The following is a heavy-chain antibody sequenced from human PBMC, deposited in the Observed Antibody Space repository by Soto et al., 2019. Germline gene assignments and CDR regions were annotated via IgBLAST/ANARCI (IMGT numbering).Heavy chain of an antibody. V-gene: IGHV4-39*01. CDR3: ARLRTRRSGVVDIPG. D-gene: IGHD3-10*01. CDR2: ISYVGST. CDR1: GGSISSSSYY. J-gene: IGHJ4*02. Sequence: QRQLKESGPGRVKPSETLSLTCTVSGGSISSSSYYWGWIRQPPGKGLEWIGSISYVGSTYYNPSLKSRVTISVDTSKTQFSLKLSSVTAADTAVYYCARLRTRRSGVVDIPGWGQGTMVTVSS.